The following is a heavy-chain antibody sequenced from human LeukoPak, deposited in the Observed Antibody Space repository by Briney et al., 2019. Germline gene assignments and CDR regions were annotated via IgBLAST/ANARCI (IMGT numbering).Heavy chain of an antibody. J-gene: IGHJ1*01. Sequence: SQTLSLTCTVSGGSISSGDYYWSWIRQPPGKGLECIGNIYSSGTTYYNPSLKSRVTISIDTSKSQFSLRLSSVTAADTAVYYCVQNIPGTIEHWGQGTLVTVSS. CDR3: VQNIPGTIEH. CDR2: IYSSGTT. D-gene: IGHD1-7*01. V-gene: IGHV4-30-4*01. CDR1: GGSISSGDYY.